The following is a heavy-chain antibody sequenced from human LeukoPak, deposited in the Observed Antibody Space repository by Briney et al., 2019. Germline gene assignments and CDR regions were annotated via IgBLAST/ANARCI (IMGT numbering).Heavy chain of an antibody. J-gene: IGHJ4*02. Sequence: PSETLSLTCTVSGGSISSGSYYWSWIRQPPGKGLEWIGHIYYSGSTNYNPSLKSRVTISVDTSKKQFSLKLSSVTAADTAVYYCAKSDYYASGLDYWGQGTLVTVSS. D-gene: IGHD3-10*01. CDR2: IYYSGST. CDR3: AKSDYYASGLDY. V-gene: IGHV4-61*01. CDR1: GGSISSGSYY.